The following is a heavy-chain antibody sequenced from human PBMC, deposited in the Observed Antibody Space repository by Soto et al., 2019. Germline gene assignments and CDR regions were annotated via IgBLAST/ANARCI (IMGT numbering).Heavy chain of an antibody. Sequence: GGSLRLSCAASGFTFSDYTMNWVRQAPGKGLEWVSSISRSGIYLYNVDSVKGRFTISRDNAENSLYLQMNSLRAEDTAVYYCAREYCSSTSCLNWFDPWGQGTLVTVSS. D-gene: IGHD2-2*01. J-gene: IGHJ5*02. V-gene: IGHV3-21*01. CDR3: AREYCSSTSCLNWFDP. CDR1: GFTFSDYT. CDR2: ISRSGIYL.